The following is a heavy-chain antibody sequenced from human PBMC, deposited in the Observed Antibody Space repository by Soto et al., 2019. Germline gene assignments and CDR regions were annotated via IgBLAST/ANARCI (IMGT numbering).Heavy chain of an antibody. CDR3: ARVPIVSVPGAFHI. J-gene: IGHJ3*02. CDR1: GGTFSSYA. V-gene: IGHV1-69*13. CDR2: IIPIVGTA. Sequence: SVKVSCEASGGTFSSYAISWVRQAPGQGLEWMGGIIPIVGTANYAQKFQGRVTITADESTSTAYMELSSLRSEDTAVYYCARVPIVSVPGAFHIWGHGTMVTVSS. D-gene: IGHD3-16*02.